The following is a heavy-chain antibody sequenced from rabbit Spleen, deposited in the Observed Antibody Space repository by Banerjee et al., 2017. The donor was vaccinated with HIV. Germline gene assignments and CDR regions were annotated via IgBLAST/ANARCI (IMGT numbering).Heavy chain of an antibody. V-gene: IGHV1S45*01. CDR1: GFSFSDKAV. CDR3: ARDGSGRGADFNL. Sequence: QEQLVESGGGLVQPEGSLKLSCTASGFSFSDKAVMCWVRQAPGKGLEWIACIVAGDGNTHYASWAKGRFTISKTSSTVDLKMTSLTAADTATYLCARDGSGRGADFNLWGPGTLVTVS. CDR2: IVAGDGNT. J-gene: IGHJ4*01. D-gene: IGHD4-1*01.